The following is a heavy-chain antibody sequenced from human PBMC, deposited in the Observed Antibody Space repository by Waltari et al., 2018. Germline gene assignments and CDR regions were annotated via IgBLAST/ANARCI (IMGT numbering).Heavy chain of an antibody. J-gene: IGHJ3*01. CDR1: DVYITSNPHY. D-gene: IGHD5-12*01. CDR2: LSYSGAT. Sequence: HLQLQESGPGLLKPSETLSVTCSVPDVYITSNPHYLVWSRQPPGQGLEWIGTLSYSGATYSSPSLKSRVTISGDTSKNQLSLILGSVTAADTAVYYCATYIGASIGTAAFDVWGQGTMVTVSA. V-gene: IGHV4-39*01. CDR3: ATYIGASIGTAAFDV.